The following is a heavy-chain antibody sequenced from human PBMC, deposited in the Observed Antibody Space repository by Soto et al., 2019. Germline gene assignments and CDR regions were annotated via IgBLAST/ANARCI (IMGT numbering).Heavy chain of an antibody. J-gene: IGHJ4*02. D-gene: IGHD4-17*01. CDR1: GGSVSNKTYY. CDR3: ARTTAVPNTLRSFYCFDD. CDR2: VYYSGTT. V-gene: IGHV4-61*01. Sequence: SETLSLTCSVSGGSVSNKTYYWSWIRQPPGKRLEWIGYVYYSGTTNYNPSLKSRVTISVDLSKNQFSLRLSSVTTADTALYYCARTTAVPNTLRSFYCFDDWGQLTPVPVPP.